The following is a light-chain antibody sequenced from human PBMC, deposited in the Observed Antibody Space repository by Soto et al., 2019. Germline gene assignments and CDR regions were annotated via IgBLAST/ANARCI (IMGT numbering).Light chain of an antibody. V-gene: IGKV3-11*01. CDR3: QKRSNWPRT. CDR2: DES. J-gene: IGKJ1*01. CDR1: QSVSSY. Sequence: ELVLTQSPATLSVSAGDRATLSCRASQSVSSYLAWYQQKTGQAPRILIYDESNRATGIPDRLSGSGSGTDFNLTISRLEPEDFAVYYCQKRSNWPRTCGQGTKVDIK.